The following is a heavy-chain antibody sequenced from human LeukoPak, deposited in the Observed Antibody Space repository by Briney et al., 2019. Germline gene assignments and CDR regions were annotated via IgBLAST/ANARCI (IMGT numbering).Heavy chain of an antibody. V-gene: IGHV3-74*01. J-gene: IGHJ6*03. CDR3: ARGDSSGYYSHRDYYYYMDV. CDR1: GFTFTSYW. D-gene: IGHD3-22*01. CDR2: INSDGSST. Sequence: PGGSLRLSCAASGFTFTSYWMSWVRQAPGKGLVWVSRINSDGSSTSYADSVKGRFTISRDNAKNTLYLQMNSLRAEDTAVYYCARGDSSGYYSHRDYYYYMDVWGKGTTVTVSS.